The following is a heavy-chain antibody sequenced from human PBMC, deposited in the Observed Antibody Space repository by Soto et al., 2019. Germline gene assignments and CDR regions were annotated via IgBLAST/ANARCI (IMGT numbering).Heavy chain of an antibody. V-gene: IGHV3-13*01. CDR3: ARAPFSDTAILDY. CDR1: GFNFSSYD. Sequence: GGSLRLSCAASGFNFSSYDMHWVRQTTGKGLEWVSAIGTGFDTYYPGSVKGRFTFSRENAKNSLYLQMNSLRAEDMAVYYCARAPFSDTAILDYWGQGTLVTVSS. D-gene: IGHD5-18*01. CDR2: IGTGFDT. J-gene: IGHJ4*02.